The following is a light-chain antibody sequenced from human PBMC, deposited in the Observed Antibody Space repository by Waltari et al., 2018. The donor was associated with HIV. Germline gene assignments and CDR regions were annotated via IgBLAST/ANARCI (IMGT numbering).Light chain of an antibody. CDR2: DNN. Sequence: QSVLTQPPSVSAAPGQKVTISCSGSSSNIENNYVSWYQQLPGTAPKLLIFDNNKRPSGSPDRFSGSKSGTSATLGITGLQTGDEADYYCGTWDSSLSAGVFGGGTKLTVL. CDR3: GTWDSSLSAGV. CDR1: SSNIENNY. J-gene: IGLJ2*01. V-gene: IGLV1-51*01.